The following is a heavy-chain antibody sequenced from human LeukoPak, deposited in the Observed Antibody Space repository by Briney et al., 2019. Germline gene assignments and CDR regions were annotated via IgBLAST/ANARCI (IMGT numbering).Heavy chain of an antibody. CDR3: AKDFRGIAAAGTLDY. D-gene: IGHD6-13*01. J-gene: IGHJ4*02. CDR1: GFTFGSYG. CDR2: ISYDGSNK. V-gene: IGHV3-30*18. Sequence: GRSLRLSCAASGFTFGSYGMHWVRQAPGKGLEWVAVISYDGSNKYYADSVKGRFTISRDNSKNTLYLQMNSLRAEDTAVYYCAKDFRGIAAAGTLDYWGQGTLVTVSS.